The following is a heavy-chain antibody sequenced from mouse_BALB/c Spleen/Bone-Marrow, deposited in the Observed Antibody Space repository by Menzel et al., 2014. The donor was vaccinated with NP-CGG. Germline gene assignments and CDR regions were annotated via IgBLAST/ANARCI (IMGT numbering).Heavy chain of an antibody. J-gene: IGHJ3*01. CDR3: ARNSRGYGNSFAY. D-gene: IGHD2-10*02. V-gene: IGHV2-2*02. CDR2: IWSGGST. CDR1: GFSLTCYG. Sequence: VKLQESGPGLVQPSQSLSITCTVSGFSLTCYGVHWVRQSPGKGLEWLGVIWSGGSTDYNAAFISRLSISKDNSKSQVFFKMSSLQANDTAIYYCARNSRGYGNSFAYWGQGTLVTVSA.